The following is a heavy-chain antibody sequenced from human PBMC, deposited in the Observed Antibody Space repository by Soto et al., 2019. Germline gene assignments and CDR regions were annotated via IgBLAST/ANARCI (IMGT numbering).Heavy chain of an antibody. CDR2: ISSTSSYI. V-gene: IGHV3-21*01. J-gene: IGHJ4*02. D-gene: IGHD3-10*01. Sequence: EVQLVESGGGLVKPGGSLRLSCEASGFTFSSYTLNWVRQAPGKGLEWVSLISSTSSYIYYAGSVKGRFTISRDNADNSLYLQMNSLRAADTAIYYCARTTEYYGSGRFDYWGQGTLVTVSS. CDR3: ARTTEYYGSGRFDY. CDR1: GFTFSSYT.